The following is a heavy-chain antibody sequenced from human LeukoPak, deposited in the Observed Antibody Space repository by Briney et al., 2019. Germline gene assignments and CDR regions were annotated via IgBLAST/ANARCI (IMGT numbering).Heavy chain of an antibody. Sequence: ASVKVSCKASGYTFTSYGISWVRQAPGQGLEWMGWISVYNGNTNYAQKLQGRVTLTTDTSTSTAYRELRSLRSDDTAVYYCARDQWLADYWGQGTLVTVSS. CDR3: ARDQWLADY. CDR2: ISVYNGNT. D-gene: IGHD6-19*01. J-gene: IGHJ4*02. CDR1: GYTFTSYG. V-gene: IGHV1-18*01.